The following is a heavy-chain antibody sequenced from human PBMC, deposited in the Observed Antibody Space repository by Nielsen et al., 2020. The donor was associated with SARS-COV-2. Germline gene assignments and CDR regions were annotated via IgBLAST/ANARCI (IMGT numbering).Heavy chain of an antibody. CDR3: ARGDSSGYYYSWYFDL. CDR1: GYTLTELS. D-gene: IGHD3-22*01. V-gene: IGHV1-24*01. CDR2: FDPEDGET. J-gene: IGHJ2*01. Sequence: ASVKVSCKVSGYTLTELSMHWVRQAPGKGLEWMGGFDPEDGETIYAQKFQGRVTMTEDTSTDTAYMELSSLRSEDTAVYYCARGDSSGYYYSWYFDLWGRGTLVTVSS.